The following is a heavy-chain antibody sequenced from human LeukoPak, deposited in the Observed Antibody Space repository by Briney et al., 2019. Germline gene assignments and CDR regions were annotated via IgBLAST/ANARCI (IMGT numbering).Heavy chain of an antibody. CDR3: TRDYSGSRNYFYYYGMHV. D-gene: IGHD3-10*01. CDR1: EFTFSSDW. CDR2: IKQDGSEK. V-gene: IGHV3-7*01. J-gene: IGHJ6*02. Sequence: GGSLRLSCVASEFTFSSDWMNWVRQAPGKGLEWVANIKQDGSEKYYVDSVKGRFTISRDNAKNSLYLQMNSLTAEDTAVYYCTRDYSGSRNYFYYYGMHVWGQGTTVTVSS.